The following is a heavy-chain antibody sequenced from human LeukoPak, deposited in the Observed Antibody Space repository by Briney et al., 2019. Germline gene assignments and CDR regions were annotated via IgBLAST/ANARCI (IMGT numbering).Heavy chain of an antibody. V-gene: IGHV4-34*01. CDR1: GGSFSDYY. Sequence: SETLSLTCAVYGGSFSDYYWTWIRQSPGKGLEWIGEINHSGATDYNPSLKSRVTISVDTSKDQFSLKVRSVTAADTAVYYCARRVRGVIISFYYYNGMDVWGQGTTVTVSS. D-gene: IGHD3-10*01. J-gene: IGHJ6*02. CDR2: INHSGAT. CDR3: ARRVRGVIISFYYYNGMDV.